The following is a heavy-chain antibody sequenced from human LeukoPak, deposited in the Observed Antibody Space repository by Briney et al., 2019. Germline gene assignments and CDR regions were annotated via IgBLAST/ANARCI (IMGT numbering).Heavy chain of an antibody. J-gene: IGHJ1*01. CDR3: VKDSYDYGSGSLAQYFQH. CDR1: GFTLSSYP. Sequence: GGSLRLSCSGSGFTLSSYPIHWVRQAPGKGLEYVSNISSNGDSTYYADSVKGRFTISRDNSKNTLYLQMSSLRAEDTAVYYCVKDSYDYGSGSLAQYFQHWGQGTLVTVSS. CDR2: ISSNGDST. V-gene: IGHV3-64D*06. D-gene: IGHD3-10*01.